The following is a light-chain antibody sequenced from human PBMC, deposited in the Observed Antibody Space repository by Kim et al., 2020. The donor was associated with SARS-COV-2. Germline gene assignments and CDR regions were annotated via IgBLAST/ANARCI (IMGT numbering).Light chain of an antibody. CDR2: GKN. Sequence: GQKVRITCQGDSLRSYYASWYQQKPGQAPVLVIYGKNNRPSGIPDRFSGSSSGNTASLTITGAQAEDEADYYCNSRDSSGNHLWVFGGGTKLTVL. CDR3: NSRDSSGNHLWV. J-gene: IGLJ3*02. V-gene: IGLV3-19*01. CDR1: SLRSYY.